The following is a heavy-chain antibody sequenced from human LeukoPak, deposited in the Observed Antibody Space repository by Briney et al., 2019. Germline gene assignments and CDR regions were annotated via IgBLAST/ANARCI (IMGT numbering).Heavy chain of an antibody. D-gene: IGHD3-22*01. CDR2: IYYSGST. CDR3: ARVHSSGYYGGY. Sequence: KPSETLCLTCTVSGGSISSGDYYWSWIRQPPGKGLEWIGYIYYSGSTYYNPSLKSRVTISVDTFKNQFSLKLSSVTAADTAVYYCARVHSSGYYGGYWGQGTLVTVSS. J-gene: IGHJ4*02. V-gene: IGHV4-30-4*01. CDR1: GGSISSGDYY.